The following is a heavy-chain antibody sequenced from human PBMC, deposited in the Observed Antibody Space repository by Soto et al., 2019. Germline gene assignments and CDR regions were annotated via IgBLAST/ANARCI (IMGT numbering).Heavy chain of an antibody. Sequence: PGESLKISFKGSGYSFTSYWISWVRQMPGKGLEWMVRIDPSDSYTNYSPSFQGHVTISADKYISTAYLQWSSLKASDTAMYYCASLVGTAMVTPSNWFDPWGQGTLVTVSS. CDR1: GYSFTSYW. V-gene: IGHV5-10-1*01. D-gene: IGHD5-18*01. CDR3: ASLVGTAMVTPSNWFDP. CDR2: IDPSDSYT. J-gene: IGHJ5*02.